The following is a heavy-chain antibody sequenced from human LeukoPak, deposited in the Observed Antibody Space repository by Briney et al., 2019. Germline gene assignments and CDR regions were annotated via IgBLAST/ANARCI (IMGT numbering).Heavy chain of an antibody. J-gene: IGHJ4*02. D-gene: IGHD6-13*01. Sequence: GASLRLSCAASGFTFSSHAMSWVRQAPGKGLEWVSAISASGDGIYYTDSVKGRFTMSRDNSKDTLYLQMNSLRADDTAVYYCAKTPGGAAGNRVFDHWGQGALVTVSS. CDR3: AKTPGGAAGNRVFDH. CDR1: GFTFSSHA. V-gene: IGHV3-23*01. CDR2: ISASGDGI.